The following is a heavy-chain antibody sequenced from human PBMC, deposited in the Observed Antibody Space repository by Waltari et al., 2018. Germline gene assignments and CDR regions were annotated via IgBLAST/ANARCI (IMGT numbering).Heavy chain of an antibody. D-gene: IGHD5-12*01. CDR1: GGSISSHY. V-gene: IGHV4-59*11. CDR3: AREVATINFFDY. CDR2: IYYSGST. Sequence: QVQLQESGPGLVKPSEPLSLTCTVSGGSISSHYWRLIRQPPGKGLEWIGYIYYSGSTNYNPSLKSRVTISVDTSKNQFSLKLSSVTAADTAVYYCAREVATINFFDYWGQGTLVTVSS. J-gene: IGHJ4*02.